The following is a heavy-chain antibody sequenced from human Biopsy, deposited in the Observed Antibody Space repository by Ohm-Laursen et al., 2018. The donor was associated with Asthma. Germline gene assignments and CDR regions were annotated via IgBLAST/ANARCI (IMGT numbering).Heavy chain of an antibody. D-gene: IGHD1-7*01. Sequence: ASVKVSCKASGDTFSSYTISWVRQAPGQGLEWMGGLIPIFGTANYAQKFQGRVTITADESTSTAYMELSSLRSEDTAVYYCARRGITGTTLDYWGQGTLVTVSS. V-gene: IGHV1-69*13. CDR2: LIPIFGTA. CDR3: ARRGITGTTLDY. CDR1: GDTFSSYT. J-gene: IGHJ4*02.